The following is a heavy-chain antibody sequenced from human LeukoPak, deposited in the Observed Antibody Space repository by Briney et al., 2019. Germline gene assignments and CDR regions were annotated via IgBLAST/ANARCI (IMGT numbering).Heavy chain of an antibody. Sequence: SETLSLTCTVSGDSISSPRYYWGWIRQAPGKGLEWIGYIYYSGSTNYNPSLKSRVTISVDTSKNQFSLKLSSVTAADTAVYYCPRVQVGATFDIWFDPWGQGTLVTVSS. V-gene: IGHV4-61*01. CDR1: GDSISSPRYY. D-gene: IGHD1-26*01. J-gene: IGHJ5*02. CDR2: IYYSGST. CDR3: PRVQVGATFDIWFDP.